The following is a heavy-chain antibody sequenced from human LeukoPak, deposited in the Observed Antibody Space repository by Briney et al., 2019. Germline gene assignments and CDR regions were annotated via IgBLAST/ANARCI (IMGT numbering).Heavy chain of an antibody. J-gene: IGHJ6*02. Sequence: PGGSLRLSCVVSGFNFEDYAMHWVRQAPGKGLEWVSLISWAGGTAYYADSVRGRFTISRDNSKKSLYLQMNSLRPDDTAVYYCVKDLKSFDQYYFYGMDVWGQGTTVTVAS. D-gene: IGHD3-9*01. CDR2: ISWAGGTA. CDR1: GFNFEDYA. V-gene: IGHV3-43D*03. CDR3: VKDLKSFDQYYFYGMDV.